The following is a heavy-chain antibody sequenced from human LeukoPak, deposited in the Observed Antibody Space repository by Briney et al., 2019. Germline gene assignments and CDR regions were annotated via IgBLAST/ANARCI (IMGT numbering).Heavy chain of an antibody. CDR2: IFTIFGTA. D-gene: IGHD6-13*01. CDR3: AEEADVSSSALYDFDF. J-gene: IGHJ4*02. V-gene: IGHV1-69*06. CDR1: GCTFSSYA. Sequence: ASVKVSFTGSGCTFSSYASNWVGQAPGPGLEWLGGIFTIFGTANYAHKLQGRVTNTADKSTSTAHKELSSLRSEDTAVYYWAEEADVSSSALYDFDFWGQGTLVTVSS.